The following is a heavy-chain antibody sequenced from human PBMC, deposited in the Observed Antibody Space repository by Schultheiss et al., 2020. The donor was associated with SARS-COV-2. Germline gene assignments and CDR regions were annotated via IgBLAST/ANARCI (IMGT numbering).Heavy chain of an antibody. V-gene: IGHV4-39*07. Sequence: SETLSLTCTVSGGSISSGDYYWSWIRQPPGKGLEWIGEINHSGSTNYNPSLKSRVTISVDTSKNQFSLKLSSVTAADTAVYYCARGRVYDWWGQGTLVTVSS. CDR3: ARGRVYDW. J-gene: IGHJ4*02. CDR2: INHSGST. CDR1: GGSISSGDYY.